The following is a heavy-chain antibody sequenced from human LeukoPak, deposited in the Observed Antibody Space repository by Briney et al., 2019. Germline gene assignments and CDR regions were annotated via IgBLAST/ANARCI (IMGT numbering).Heavy chain of an antibody. D-gene: IGHD6-13*01. J-gene: IGHJ4*02. V-gene: IGHV3-74*01. Sequence: GGSLRLSCAASGFNFNDFSVNWVRQAPGAGLVWVSRINSDGSSTNYADSVKGRFAISRDNAKNTLYLQMNSLRAEDTAVYYCARISYNSNWYIDYWGQGTLVTVSS. CDR1: GFNFNDFS. CDR3: ARISYNSNWYIDY. CDR2: INSDGSST.